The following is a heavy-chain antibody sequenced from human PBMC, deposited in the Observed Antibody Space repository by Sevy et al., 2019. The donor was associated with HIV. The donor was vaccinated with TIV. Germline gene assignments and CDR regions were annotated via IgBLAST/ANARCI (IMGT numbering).Heavy chain of an antibody. J-gene: IGHJ4*02. Sequence: GGSLRLSCAASGFTFSSYAMHWVRQAPGKGLEWVADISYDGSNKYYADSVKGRFTISRDNSKNTLYLQMNSLRAEDTAVYYCARGAGSHYDILTGPFDYWGQGTLVTVSS. CDR1: GFTFSSYA. CDR3: ARGAGSHYDILTGPFDY. CDR2: ISYDGSNK. V-gene: IGHV3-30-3*01. D-gene: IGHD3-9*01.